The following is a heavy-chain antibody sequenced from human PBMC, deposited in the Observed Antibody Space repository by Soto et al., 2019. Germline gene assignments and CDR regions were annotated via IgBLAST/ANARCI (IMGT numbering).Heavy chain of an antibody. CDR1: GGSISSSSYY. Sequence: SETLSLTCTVSGGSISSSSYYWGWIRQPPGKGLEWIGSIYYSGSTYYNPSLKSRVTISVDTSKNQFSLKLSSVTAAGTAVYYCARDFSRSSFDFWGQGALVTVSS. CDR3: ARDFSRSSFDF. V-gene: IGHV4-39*01. D-gene: IGHD3-3*02. CDR2: IYYSGST. J-gene: IGHJ4*02.